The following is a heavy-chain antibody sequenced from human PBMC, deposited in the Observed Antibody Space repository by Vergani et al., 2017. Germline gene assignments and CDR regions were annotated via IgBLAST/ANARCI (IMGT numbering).Heavy chain of an antibody. J-gene: IGHJ6*03. Sequence: QVQLVQSVTEVEKPGALVKVFCNASGYTVTGYYIQWVRPAPGQALEWMGCISPNSVGTNYAQKFQGRVTMTRDTSISTAYMELSRLSSNDTAVYYCARGCYTNTCPDAGTQYYYYYYLDIWGKGTTVTVSS. D-gene: IGHD2-2*02. CDR3: ARGCYTNTCPDAGTQYYYYYYLDI. CDR2: ISPNSVGT. CDR1: GYTVTGYY. V-gene: IGHV1-2*02.